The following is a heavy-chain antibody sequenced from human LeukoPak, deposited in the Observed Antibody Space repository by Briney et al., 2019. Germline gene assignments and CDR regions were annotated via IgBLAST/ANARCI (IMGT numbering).Heavy chain of an antibody. CDR2: INHSGST. D-gene: IGHD6-13*01. Sequence: SQTLSLTCTVSGGSISSGGYYWSWIRQPPGKGLEWIGEINHSGSTNYNPSLKSRVTISVDTSKNQFSLKLSSVTAADTAVYYCARQRIAAARSPFDYWGQGTLVTVSS. CDR1: GGSISSGGYY. CDR3: ARQRIAAARSPFDY. J-gene: IGHJ4*02. V-gene: IGHV4-39*01.